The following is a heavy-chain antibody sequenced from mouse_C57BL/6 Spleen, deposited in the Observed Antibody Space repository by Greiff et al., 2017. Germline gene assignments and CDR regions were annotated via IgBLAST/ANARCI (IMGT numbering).Heavy chain of an antibody. D-gene: IGHD1-1*01. V-gene: IGHV5-16*01. CDR3: ARGGDYDGSSLYYFDY. Sequence: EVNVVESEGGLVQPGSSMKLSCTASGFTFSDYYMTWVRQVPEKGLEWVANINYDGSSTYYLDSLKSRFIISRDNAKNILYLQMSSLKSEDTATYYCARGGDYDGSSLYYFDYWGQGTTLTVSS. CDR2: INYDGSST. J-gene: IGHJ2*01. CDR1: GFTFSDYY.